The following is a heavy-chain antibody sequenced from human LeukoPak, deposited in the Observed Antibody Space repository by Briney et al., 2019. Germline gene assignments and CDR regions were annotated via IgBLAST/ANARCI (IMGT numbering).Heavy chain of an antibody. J-gene: IGHJ4*02. CDR1: GFTVSSNY. CDR2: IYSGGST. V-gene: IGHV3-53*01. CDR3: ASSTGDGSLFDY. D-gene: IGHD5-24*01. Sequence: GGSLRLSCAASGFTVSSNYMSWVRQAPGKGLEWVSVIYSGGSTYYADSVKGRFTISRDNSKNTLYLQMDSLRAEDTAVYYCASSTGDGSLFDYWGQGTLVTVSS.